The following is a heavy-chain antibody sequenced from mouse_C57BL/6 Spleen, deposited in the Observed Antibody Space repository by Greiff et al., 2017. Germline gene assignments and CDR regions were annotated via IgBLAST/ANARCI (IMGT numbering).Heavy chain of an antibody. Sequence: QVQLQQSGPELVKPGASVKISCKASGYAFSSSWMNWVKQRPGKGLEWIGRIYPGDGDTNYNGKFKGKATLTADKSSSTSYMQLSSLTSEDSAVYFCANYGSSYEGDYFDYWGQGTTLTVSS. CDR1: GYAFSSSW. D-gene: IGHD1-1*01. CDR3: ANYGSSYEGDYFDY. CDR2: IYPGDGDT. J-gene: IGHJ2*01. V-gene: IGHV1-82*01.